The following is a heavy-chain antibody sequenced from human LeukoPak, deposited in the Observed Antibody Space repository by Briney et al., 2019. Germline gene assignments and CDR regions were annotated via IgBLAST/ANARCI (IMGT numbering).Heavy chain of an antibody. V-gene: IGHV3-33*06. J-gene: IGHJ4*02. CDR3: AKVTVGGWYGGFDY. D-gene: IGHD6-19*01. CDR2: IWYDGSNK. CDR1: GFTFSSYG. Sequence: SGRSLRLSCAASGFTFSSYGMHWVRQAPGKGLEWVAVIWYDGSNKYYADSVKGRFTISRDNSKNTLYLQMNSLRAEDTAVYYCAKVTVGGWYGGFDYWGQGTLVTVSS.